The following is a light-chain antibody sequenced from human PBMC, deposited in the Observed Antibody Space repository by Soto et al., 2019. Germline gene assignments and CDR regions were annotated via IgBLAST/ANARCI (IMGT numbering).Light chain of an antibody. Sequence: DIQMTQPPSTLSASVGXXVTITCRASQRIGTWLAWYQQKXGKAPKLLIYKASTLKSGVPSRFSGSGSGTDFTLTISSLQPEDFASYYCQQSYSIPTFGQGTKVHIK. CDR1: QRIGTW. V-gene: IGKV1-5*03. CDR2: KAS. J-gene: IGKJ1*01. CDR3: QQSYSIPT.